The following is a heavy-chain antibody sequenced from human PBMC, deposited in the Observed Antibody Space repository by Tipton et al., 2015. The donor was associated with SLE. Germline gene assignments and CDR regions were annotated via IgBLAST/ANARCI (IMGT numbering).Heavy chain of an antibody. J-gene: IGHJ4*02. CDR1: GGSISSGGYY. V-gene: IGHV4-31*03. CDR2: IYHSGNT. Sequence: GLVKPSQTLSLTCTVSGGSISSGGYYWTWIRQHPGKGLEWIGYIYHSGNTYYNPSLKSRVTISVDTSKNQFSLKLSSVTAADTAVYYCAPGGATEGFDYWGQGTLVTVSS. D-gene: IGHD1-26*01. CDR3: APGGATEGFDY.